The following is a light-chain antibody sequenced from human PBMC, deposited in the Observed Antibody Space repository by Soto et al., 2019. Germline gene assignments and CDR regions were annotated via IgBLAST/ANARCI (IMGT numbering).Light chain of an antibody. V-gene: IGKV3-15*01. J-gene: IGKJ2*01. CDR2: GAS. CDR1: QSISSN. Sequence: EIVMTQSPATLSVSPGERATLSCRASQSISSNVAWYQQKPGQAPRLLIYGASTRATGIPARFSGSGSGTEFTLTISSLQSEDFPVYFCQQYNNWPYTFGKGTKVDIK. CDR3: QQYNNWPYT.